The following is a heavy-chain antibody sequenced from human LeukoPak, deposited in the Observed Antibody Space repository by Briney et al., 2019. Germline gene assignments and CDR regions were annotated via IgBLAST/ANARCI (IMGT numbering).Heavy chain of an antibody. D-gene: IGHD5-24*01. CDR3: ARTDVLEMATIVGSY. CDR2: IDWDDDK. Sequence: SGPTLVNPTQTLTLTCTFSGFSLSTSGMCVSWIRQPPGKALEWLALIDWDDDKYYSTSLKTRLTISKDTSKNQVVLTMTNTDPVDTATYYCARTDVLEMATIVGSYWGQGTLVTVSS. J-gene: IGHJ4*02. CDR1: GFSLSTSGMC. V-gene: IGHV2-70*01.